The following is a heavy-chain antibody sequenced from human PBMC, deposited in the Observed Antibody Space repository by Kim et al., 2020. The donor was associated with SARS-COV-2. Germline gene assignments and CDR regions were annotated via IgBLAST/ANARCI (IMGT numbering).Heavy chain of an antibody. CDR2: IYSSGSS. Sequence: SETLSLTCSLSGGSVSSRTNYWSWVRQPPGKGLDWIGYIYSSGSSHSNPSLKSRVTMSVDTTKNQFSLKLTSATAADTAFYCCARVSGSPKGAYYFDYWGQGTLVTVSS. CDR1: GGSVSSRTNY. D-gene: IGHD3-3*01. J-gene: IGHJ4*02. V-gene: IGHV4-61*01. CDR3: ARVSGSPKGAYYFDY.